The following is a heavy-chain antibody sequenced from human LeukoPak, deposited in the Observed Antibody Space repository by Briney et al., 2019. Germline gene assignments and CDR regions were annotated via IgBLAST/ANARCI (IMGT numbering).Heavy chain of an antibody. CDR3: ASNGYPEDAFDI. V-gene: IGHV1-69*05. Sequence: SVKVSCKASGGTFSSYAISWVRQAPGQGLEWMGGIIPIFGTANYAQKFQGRVTITTDESTSTAYMELSSLRSEDTAVYYCASNGYPEDAFDIWGQGTLVTVSP. CDR1: GGTFSSYA. CDR2: IIPIFGTA. D-gene: IGHD2-8*01. J-gene: IGHJ3*02.